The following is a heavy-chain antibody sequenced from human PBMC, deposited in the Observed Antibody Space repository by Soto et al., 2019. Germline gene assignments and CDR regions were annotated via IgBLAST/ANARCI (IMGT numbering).Heavy chain of an antibody. CDR3: GKGDTIFGVVDD. D-gene: IGHD3-3*01. J-gene: IGHJ4*02. CDR1: GFTLNNYE. Sequence: VGSLRLSCSASGFTLNNYEMNWVRQAPGKGLEWIAYTNSRGSMVYYGDSASGRFTISRDNAKNSVYLQMDSLRPEDTALYYCGKGDTIFGVVDDWGPGTLVTVS. V-gene: IGHV3-48*03. CDR2: TNSRGSMV.